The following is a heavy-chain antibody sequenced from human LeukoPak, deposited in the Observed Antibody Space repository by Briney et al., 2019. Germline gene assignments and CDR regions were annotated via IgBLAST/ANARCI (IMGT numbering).Heavy chain of an antibody. Sequence: PGGSLRLSCAASGFTFSNYWMSWVRQAPGKGLEWVANIKQDGSEKYYVDSVKGRFTISRDNDKNSLYLQMNSLRAEGAAVYYCASGRQLGYWGQGTLVTVSS. CDR2: IKQDGSEK. CDR1: GFTFSNYW. J-gene: IGHJ4*02. D-gene: IGHD6-13*01. CDR3: ASGRQLGY. V-gene: IGHV3-7*01.